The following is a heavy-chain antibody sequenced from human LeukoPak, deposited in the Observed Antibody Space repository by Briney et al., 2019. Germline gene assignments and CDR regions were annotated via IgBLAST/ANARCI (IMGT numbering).Heavy chain of an antibody. D-gene: IGHD3-22*01. V-gene: IGHV3-23*01. CDR3: GGYSSLDH. J-gene: IGHJ4*02. CDR2: IGGSGGST. CDR1: GFTFSTYA. Sequence: GGSLRLSCAASGFTFSTYAMYWVRQAPVKGLEWVSVIGGSGGSTYYADSVKGRFTISRDTSKNTLYLQMNSLRAEDTAVYYCGGYSSLDHWGQGTLVTVSS.